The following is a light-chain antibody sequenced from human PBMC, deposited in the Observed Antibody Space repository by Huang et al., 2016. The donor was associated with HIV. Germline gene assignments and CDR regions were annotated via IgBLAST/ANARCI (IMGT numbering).Light chain of an antibody. CDR2: GAS. CDR1: ESILRN. CDR3: QQYNKWPPYT. Sequence: VMTQSPATLSVSPGERAPLPCRASESILRNLAWYQQRPGQPPRLLIYGASVRLPGIPDRFRGSGSGTEFSLTISSLQSEDFAVYYCQQYNKWPPYTYGQGTKLEIK. J-gene: IGKJ2*01. V-gene: IGKV3-15*01.